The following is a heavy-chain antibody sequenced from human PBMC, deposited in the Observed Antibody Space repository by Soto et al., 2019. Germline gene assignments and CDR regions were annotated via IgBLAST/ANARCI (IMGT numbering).Heavy chain of an antibody. D-gene: IGHD3-22*01. CDR2: IYYSGST. CDR1: GGSVSSGSYY. V-gene: IGHV4-61*01. CDR3: ARSMIVVVPRRGYFDY. J-gene: IGHJ4*02. Sequence: SATLSLTCTVSGGSVSSGSYYWSWIRQPPGKGLEWIGYIYYSGSTNYNPSLKSRVTISVDTSKNQFSLKLSSVTAADTAVYYCARSMIVVVPRRGYFDYWGQGTLVTVSS.